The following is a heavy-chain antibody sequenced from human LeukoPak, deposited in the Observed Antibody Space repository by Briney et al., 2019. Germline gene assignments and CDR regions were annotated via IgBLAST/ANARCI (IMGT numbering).Heavy chain of an antibody. CDR1: GYTFTSYG. CDR2: IIPILGIA. D-gene: IGHD3-10*01. J-gene: IGHJ5*02. CDR3: ARDGITMVRGGGFDP. V-gene: IGHV1-69*04. Sequence: ASVKVSCKASGYTFTSYGISWVRQAPGQGLEWMGRIIPILGIANYAQKFQGRVTITADKSTSTAYMELSSLRSEDTAVYYCARDGITMVRGGGFDPWGQGTLVTVSS.